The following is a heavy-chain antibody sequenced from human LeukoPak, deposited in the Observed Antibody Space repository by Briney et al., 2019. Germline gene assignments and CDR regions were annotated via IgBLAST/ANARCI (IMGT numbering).Heavy chain of an antibody. J-gene: IGHJ4*02. CDR2: ISDYNGNT. Sequence: ASVKVSCKASGYTFTSYGISWVRQAPGQGLEWMGWISDYNGNTNYVQKLQGRVTMTTDTSTSTAYMEPRSLRSEDTAVYYCARAPYYDILTGFGVFDYWGQGTLVTVSS. V-gene: IGHV1-18*01. CDR3: ARAPYYDILTGFGVFDY. CDR1: GYTFTSYG. D-gene: IGHD3-9*01.